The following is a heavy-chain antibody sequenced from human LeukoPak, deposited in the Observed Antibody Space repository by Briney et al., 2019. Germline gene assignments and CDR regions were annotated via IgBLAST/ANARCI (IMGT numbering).Heavy chain of an antibody. J-gene: IGHJ2*01. D-gene: IGHD1-26*01. Sequence: PGGSLRLSCAASGFTFSTYYMSWIRQAPGKGLEWLSYITSSGTTRDYADSVEGRFTISRDNAKNSLYLQMNSLRAEDTAVYYCAKSGSYHWYFDLWGRGTLVTASS. V-gene: IGHV3-11*01. CDR2: ITSSGTTR. CDR3: AKSGSYHWYFDL. CDR1: GFTFSTYY.